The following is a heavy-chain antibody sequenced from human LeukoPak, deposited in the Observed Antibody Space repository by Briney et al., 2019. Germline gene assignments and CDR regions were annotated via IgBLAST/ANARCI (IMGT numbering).Heavy chain of an antibody. CDR3: ARGRRNGSRWLTVNYYYYMDV. V-gene: IGHV1-46*01. Sequence: ALVKVSCKASGYTFTSYYMHWVRQAPGQGLEWMGIINPSGGSTSYAQKFQGRVTMTRNTSISTAYMELSSLRSEDTAVYYCARGRRNGSRWLTVNYYYYMDVWGKGTTVTISS. J-gene: IGHJ6*03. CDR1: GYTFTSYY. CDR2: INPSGGST. D-gene: IGHD3-22*01.